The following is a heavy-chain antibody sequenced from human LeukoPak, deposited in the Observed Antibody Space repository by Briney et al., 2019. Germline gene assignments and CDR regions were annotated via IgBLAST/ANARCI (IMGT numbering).Heavy chain of an antibody. CDR1: GGSISSGSYY. V-gene: IGHV4-61*02. CDR3: ARVKGLNTAPEY. J-gene: IGHJ4*02. D-gene: IGHD4-17*01. Sequence: SETLSLTCTVSGGSISSGSYYWSWIRQPAGKGLEWIGRIYTSGSTNYNPSLKSRVTISVDTSKNQFSLKLSSVTAGGTALYYCARVKGLNTAPEYWGQGTLVTVSS. CDR2: IYTSGST.